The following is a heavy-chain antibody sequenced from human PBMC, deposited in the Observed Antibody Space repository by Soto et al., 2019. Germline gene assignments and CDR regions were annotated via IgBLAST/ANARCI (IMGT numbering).Heavy chain of an antibody. CDR3: ARDLSSGGVPAAPFDY. Sequence: QAQLVESGGGVVQPGRSLRLSCADSGFTFSSYAMHWVRQAPGKGLEWVAVISYDGSNKYYADSVKGRFTISRDNSKNTLYLQMNSLRAEDTAVYYCARDLSSGGVPAAPFDYWGQGTLVTVSS. D-gene: IGHD2-2*01. CDR2: ISYDGSNK. J-gene: IGHJ4*02. V-gene: IGHV3-30-3*01. CDR1: GFTFSSYA.